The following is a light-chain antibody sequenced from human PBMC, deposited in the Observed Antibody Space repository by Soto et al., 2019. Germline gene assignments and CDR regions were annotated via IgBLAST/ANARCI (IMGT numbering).Light chain of an antibody. CDR2: EVN. CDR1: SSDVGGYNY. J-gene: IGLJ1*01. CDR3: SSYAGSSNV. Sequence: QSALTQPRSVSGSPGQSVAISCTGTSSDVGGYNYVSWYQQHPGKAPKLMIYEVNKRPSGVPDRFSGSKSGNTASLTVSGLQAEDEADYYCSSYAGSSNVFGTGTKVT. V-gene: IGLV2-8*01.